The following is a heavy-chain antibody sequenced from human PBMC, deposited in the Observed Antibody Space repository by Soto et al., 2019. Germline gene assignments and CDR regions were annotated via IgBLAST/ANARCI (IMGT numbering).Heavy chain of an antibody. CDR3: ARDHKLDLAALPFDP. D-gene: IGHD6-6*01. V-gene: IGHV3-21*01. J-gene: IGHJ5*02. CDR2: ISSSSSYI. Sequence: GGSLRLSCAASGFTFSSYSMNWVRQAPGKGLEWVSSISSSSSYIYYADAGKGRFTISRDNAKNSLYLQMNSRRAEDTAVYYCARDHKLDLAALPFDPWGQGTLVTVSS. CDR1: GFTFSSYS.